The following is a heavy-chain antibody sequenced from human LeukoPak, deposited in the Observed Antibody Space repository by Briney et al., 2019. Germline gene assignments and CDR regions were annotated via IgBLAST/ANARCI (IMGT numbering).Heavy chain of an antibody. CDR1: GGTFSSYA. V-gene: IGHV1-69*04. D-gene: IGHD6-19*01. CDR3: ARIKTGIAVAGTSCYFDY. CDR2: IIPILGIA. Sequence: VASVKVSCKASGGTFSSYAISWVRQAPGQGLEWMGRIIPILGIANYAQKFQGRVTITADKSTSTACMELSSLRSEDTAVYYCARIKTGIAVAGTSCYFDYWGQGTLVTVSS. J-gene: IGHJ4*02.